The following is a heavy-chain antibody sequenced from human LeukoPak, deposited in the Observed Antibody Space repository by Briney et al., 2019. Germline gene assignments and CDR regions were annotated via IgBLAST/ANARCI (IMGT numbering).Heavy chain of an antibody. CDR1: GGSISSYY. J-gene: IGHJ3*02. Sequence: SETLSLTCTVSGGSISSYYWSWIRQPAGKGLEWIGRIYTSGSTNYNPSLKSRVTMSVDTSKNQFSLKLSSVTAAGTAVYYCARVGIKGTTVTTKGAFDIWGQGTMVTVSS. CDR2: IYTSGST. V-gene: IGHV4-4*07. D-gene: IGHD4-17*01. CDR3: ARVGIKGTTVTTKGAFDI.